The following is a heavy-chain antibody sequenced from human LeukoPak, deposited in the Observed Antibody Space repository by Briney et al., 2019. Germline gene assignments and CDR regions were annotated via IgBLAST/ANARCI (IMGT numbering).Heavy chain of an antibody. J-gene: IGHJ6*03. D-gene: IGHD1-26*01. V-gene: IGHV3-23*01. CDR2: INGNGAAT. CDR3: ANGLAASGNFLLRDYYYFIDV. Sequence: PGGSLRLSCVASGFTFHNFAMHWVRQAPGKGLEWVSTINGNGAATYYADSFKGRFLISRDDSKSTVYLRMNKLRVEDSGLYYCANGLAASGNFLLRDYYYFIDVWGKGTTVIVS. CDR1: GFTFHNFA.